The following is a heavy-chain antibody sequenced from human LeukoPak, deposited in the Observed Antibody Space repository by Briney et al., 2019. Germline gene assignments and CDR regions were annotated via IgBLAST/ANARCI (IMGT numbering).Heavy chain of an antibody. V-gene: IGHV3-21*01. J-gene: IGHJ4*02. CDR2: ISSSSSYI. D-gene: IGHD3-10*01. CDR3: ARDSGWFGGLYHDY. Sequence: GGSLRLSCAASGFTFSSYSMNWVRQAPGKGLEWVSSISSSSSYIYYADSVKGRFTISRDNAKNSLYLQMNSLRAEDTAVYYCARDSGWFGGLYHDYWGQGTLVTVSS. CDR1: GFTFSSYS.